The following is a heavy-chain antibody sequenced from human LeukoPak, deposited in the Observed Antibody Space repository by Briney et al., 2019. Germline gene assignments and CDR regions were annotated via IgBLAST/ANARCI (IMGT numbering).Heavy chain of an antibody. CDR1: GYTFTSYG. V-gene: IGHV1-18*01. Sequence: ASVKVSCKASGYTFTSYGISWVRQAPGQGLEWMGWISAYNGNTNYAQKLQGRVTMTTDTSTSTAYMELSSLRSEDTAVYYCARGYYDSSGYSNWFDPWGQGTLVTVSS. J-gene: IGHJ5*02. D-gene: IGHD3-22*01. CDR2: ISAYNGNT. CDR3: ARGYYDSSGYSNWFDP.